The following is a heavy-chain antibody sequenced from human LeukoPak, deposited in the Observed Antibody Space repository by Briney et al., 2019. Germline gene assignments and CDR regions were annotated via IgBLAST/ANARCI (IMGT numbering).Heavy chain of an antibody. J-gene: IGHJ6*03. Sequence: GGSLRLSCATSGFTFNTFAMNWVRQAPGKGLEWVSFIYTTTNTIYYADSVKGRFTISRDNAKNSLYLQMNSLRVEDTAVYYCARDFEVPRAAPDYFYYTYVDVWGKGTTVIVSS. CDR3: ARDFEVPRAAPDYFYYTYVDV. CDR1: GFTFNTFA. D-gene: IGHD2-2*01. CDR2: IYTTTNTI. V-gene: IGHV3-48*04.